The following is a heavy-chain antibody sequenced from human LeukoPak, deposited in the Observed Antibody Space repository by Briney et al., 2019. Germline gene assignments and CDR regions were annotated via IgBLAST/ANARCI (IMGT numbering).Heavy chain of an antibody. CDR2: IYYSGST. V-gene: IGHV4-59*11. CDR1: GGSISSHY. D-gene: IGHD3-10*01. J-gene: IGHJ5*02. Sequence: SETLSLTCTVSGGSISSHYWSWIRQPPGKGLEWIGYIYYSGSTNYNPSLKSRVTISVDTSKNQFSLKLSSVTAADTAVYYCARDDGSWFDPWGQGTLVTVSS. CDR3: ARDDGSWFDP.